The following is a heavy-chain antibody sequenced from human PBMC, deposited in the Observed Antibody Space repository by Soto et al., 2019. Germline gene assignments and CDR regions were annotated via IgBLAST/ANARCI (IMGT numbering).Heavy chain of an antibody. CDR1: GGTFSSYA. V-gene: IGHV1-69*13. CDR2: IIPIFGTA. J-gene: IGHJ4*02. D-gene: IGHD2-2*01. Sequence: ASVKVSCKASGGTFSSYAISWVRQAPGQGLEWMGGIIPIFGTANYAQKFQGRVTITADESTSTAYMELSSLRSEDTAVYYCARAYCSSTSCYPPLVYWGQGTLVTSPQ. CDR3: ARAYCSSTSCYPPLVY.